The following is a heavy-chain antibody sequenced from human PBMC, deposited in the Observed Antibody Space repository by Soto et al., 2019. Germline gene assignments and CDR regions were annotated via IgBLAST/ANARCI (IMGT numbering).Heavy chain of an antibody. CDR3: ARTYIAASRPAGSDL. D-gene: IGHD6-13*01. Sequence: QVQLVQSGAEVRKPGSSVTVSCKASGDTFMYYAFTWVRQAPGQGLEWVGQAIPGFVTTNHAQKFQGRVTFTADESTSTAYMELRSRRFEDTAVYFCARTYIAASRPAGSDLWGQGTMVTVSS. V-gene: IGHV1-69*01. CDR2: AIPGFVTT. CDR1: GDTFMYYA. J-gene: IGHJ3*01.